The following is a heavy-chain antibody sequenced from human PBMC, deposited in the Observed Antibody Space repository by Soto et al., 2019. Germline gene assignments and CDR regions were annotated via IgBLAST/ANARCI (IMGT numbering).Heavy chain of an antibody. CDR1: GDSFSNYA. CDR3: ARDGDSGTYEY. V-gene: IGHV1-69*05. J-gene: IGHJ4*02. CDR2: IVPIFGTR. D-gene: IGHD5-12*01. Sequence: QVQLVQSGAEVKKPGSSVKVSCKASGDSFSNYAMSWVRQAPGQGLEWMGGIVPIFGTRSYAQKFQDRITXITXESTSTAYMELSGLRSDDTAVYYCARDGDSGTYEYWVQGTLVTVSS.